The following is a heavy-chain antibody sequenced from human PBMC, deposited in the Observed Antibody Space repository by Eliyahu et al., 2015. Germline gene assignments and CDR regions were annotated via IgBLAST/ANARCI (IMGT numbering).Heavy chain of an antibody. Sequence: QVQLVESGGGVVQPGRSLRLSCAASGFXFSXYAXHWVRQAPGKGLEWVAVISYDGSNKYYADSVKGRFTISRDNSKNTLYLQMNSLRAEDTAVYYCARDGSSMVRGVIIPFFDYWGQGTLVTVSS. CDR2: ISYDGSNK. V-gene: IGHV3-30*01. CDR1: GFXFSXYA. J-gene: IGHJ4*02. D-gene: IGHD3-10*01. CDR3: ARDGSSMVRGVIIPFFDY.